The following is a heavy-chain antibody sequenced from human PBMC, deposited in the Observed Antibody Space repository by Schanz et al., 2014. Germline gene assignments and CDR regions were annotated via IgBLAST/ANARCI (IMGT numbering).Heavy chain of an antibody. CDR1: GFTFRDYY. Sequence: DVQLLESGGGLVQPGGSLRLSCAASGFTFRDYYMSWIRQAPGKGQEWVANIKQDGSEKYYVDAVKGRFTISRDNAKNSMYLHMKSLRGEDTAVYYCARDNYYGSGSCAYWGQGTLVTVSS. CDR2: IKQDGSEK. V-gene: IGHV3-7*04. CDR3: ARDNYYGSGSCAY. J-gene: IGHJ4*02. D-gene: IGHD3-10*01.